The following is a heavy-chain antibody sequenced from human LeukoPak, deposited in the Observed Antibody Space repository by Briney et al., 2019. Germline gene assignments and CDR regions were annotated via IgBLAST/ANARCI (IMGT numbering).Heavy chain of an antibody. CDR2: MNPNNNNT. J-gene: IGHJ4*02. CDR3: ARYPRSNYNLDF. Sequence: ASVKVSCKASGYTFTSYDINWVRQATGQGLEWMGWMNPNNNNTGYAQKFQGRVTMTRNTSISTAYMELSSLRSEDTAVYYCARYPRSNYNLDFWSQGTLVTVSS. V-gene: IGHV1-8*01. CDR1: GYTFTSYD. D-gene: IGHD1-1*01.